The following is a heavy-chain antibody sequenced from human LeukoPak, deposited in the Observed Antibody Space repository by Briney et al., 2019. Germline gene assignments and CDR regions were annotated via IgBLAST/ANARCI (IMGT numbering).Heavy chain of an antibody. V-gene: IGHV3-30*04. CDR3: TRARGGGSGAFDI. CDR2: ISYDGSNK. CDR1: AFTFRNYA. J-gene: IGHJ3*02. Sequence: GRSLRPSCAASAFTFRNYAIHWVRQAPGKGLEWVAVISYDGSNKFYADSVKGRFTISRDSSNYTLYLQMNSLRAEDTAVYYCTRARGGGSGAFDIWGQGTMVTVSS. D-gene: IGHD3-10*01.